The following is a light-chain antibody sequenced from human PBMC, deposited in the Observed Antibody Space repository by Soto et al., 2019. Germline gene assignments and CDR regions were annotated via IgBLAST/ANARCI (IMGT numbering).Light chain of an antibody. CDR1: SSDVGGYNY. J-gene: IGLJ1*01. CDR3: SSYTSSSTSRYV. CDR2: EVS. Sequence: QSALTQPASVSGSPGQSITISCTGTSSDVGGYNYVSWYQQHPGKAPKLMIYEVSNWPSGVSNRFSGSKSGNTASLTISGLQAEDEADYYCSSYTSSSTSRYVFGTGTKLTVL. V-gene: IGLV2-14*01.